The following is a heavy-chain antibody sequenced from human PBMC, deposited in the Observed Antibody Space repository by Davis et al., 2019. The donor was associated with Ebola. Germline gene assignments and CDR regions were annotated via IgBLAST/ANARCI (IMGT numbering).Heavy chain of an antibody. V-gene: IGHV5-51*01. CDR1: GYSFTSYW. D-gene: IGHD3-10*02. Sequence: GESLKISCTGSGYSFTSYWIGWVCQMPGKGLEWMGIIYPGDSDTRYSPSFQGQVTISADKSISTAYLQWSSLKASDTAMYYCARRGSTMFNWFDPWGQGTLVTVSS. CDR2: IYPGDSDT. J-gene: IGHJ5*02. CDR3: ARRGSTMFNWFDP.